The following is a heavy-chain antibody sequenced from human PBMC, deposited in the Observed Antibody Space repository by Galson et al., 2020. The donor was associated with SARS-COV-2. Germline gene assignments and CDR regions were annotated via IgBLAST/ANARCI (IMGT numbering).Heavy chain of an antibody. D-gene: IGHD6-13*01. J-gene: IGHJ4*02. Sequence: ETSETLSLTCTVSGDSITTYYWSWIRQPPGKGLEWIGYTSYSGSTNYNPSLKSRATISVDTSKNQFSLKMRSVTTADTAVYYCATSPGDHNSWHPETFFDYWGQGTLVSATS. CDR2: TSYSGST. V-gene: IGHV4-59*01. CDR3: ATSPGDHNSWHPETFFDY. CDR1: GDSITTYY.